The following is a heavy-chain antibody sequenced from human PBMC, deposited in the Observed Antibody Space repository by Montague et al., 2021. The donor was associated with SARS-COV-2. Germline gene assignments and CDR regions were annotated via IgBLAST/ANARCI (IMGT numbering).Heavy chain of an antibody. CDR1: GASITVNKW. J-gene: IGHJ3*02. CDR2: TYHTENT. D-gene: IGHD4-17*01. CDR3: ACDRSDYDTFDI. V-gene: IGHV4-4*02. Sequence: SETLSLTCTVSGASITVNKWWSWVRQSPQRGLEWIGKTYHTENTKYNPSLKSRVSISVDRSKNQFSLKVNSLTAADTAVYYCACDRSDYDTFDIWGQGTMVIVSS.